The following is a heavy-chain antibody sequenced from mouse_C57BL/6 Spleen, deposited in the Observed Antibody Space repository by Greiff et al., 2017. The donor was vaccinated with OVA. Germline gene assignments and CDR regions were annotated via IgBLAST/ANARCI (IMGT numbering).Heavy chain of an antibody. Sequence: QVQLQQSGAELVKPGASVKISCKASGYAFSSYWMNWVKQRPGKGLEWIGQIYPGDGDTNYNGKFKGKATLTADKSSSTAYMQLSSLTSEDSAVYFCARGGYYYGSSDWYFDVWGTGTTVTVSS. CDR1: GYAFSSYW. CDR3: ARGGYYYGSSDWYFDV. CDR2: IYPGDGDT. D-gene: IGHD1-1*01. V-gene: IGHV1-80*01. J-gene: IGHJ1*03.